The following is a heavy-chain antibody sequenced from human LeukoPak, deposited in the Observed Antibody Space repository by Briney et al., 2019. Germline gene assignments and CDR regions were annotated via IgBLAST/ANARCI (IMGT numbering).Heavy chain of an antibody. CDR1: GGSISSGRYY. CDR3: ARGYSYGFGHYYYYMDV. V-gene: IGHV4-61*09. Sequence: SQTLSLTCTVSGGSISSGRYYWSWIRQPAGKGLEWIGHIYTSGSTNYNPSLKSRVTISVDTSKNQFSLNVSSVTAADTAVYYCARGYSYGFGHYYYYMDVWGKGTTVTVSS. CDR2: IYTSGST. J-gene: IGHJ6*03. D-gene: IGHD5-18*01.